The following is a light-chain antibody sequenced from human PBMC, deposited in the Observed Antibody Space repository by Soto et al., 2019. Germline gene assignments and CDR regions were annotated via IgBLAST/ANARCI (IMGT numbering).Light chain of an antibody. CDR2: AAS. J-gene: IGKJ4*01. V-gene: IGKV1-27*01. CDR3: QKYNRAPLT. Sequence: DIQMTQSPSSLSASVGDRVTITCRARQGISNYLAWYQQKPGKVPKLLIYAASTLQSGVPSRFSGSGSGTDFTLTISSLPPGDVATYYCQKYNRAPLTFGGGTKVEIK. CDR1: QGISNY.